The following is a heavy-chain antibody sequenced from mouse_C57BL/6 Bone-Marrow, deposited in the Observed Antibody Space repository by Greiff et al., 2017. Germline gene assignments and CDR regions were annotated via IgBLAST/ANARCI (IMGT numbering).Heavy chain of an antibody. CDR3: AREGYYGGCDY. J-gene: IGHJ2*01. V-gene: IGHV1-64*01. Sequence: QVQLQQPGAELVKPGASVKLSCKASGYTFTSYWMHWVKQRPGQGLEWIGMIHPNSGSTNYNEKFKSKATLTVDKSSSTAYMQLSSLTSEDSAVYYCAREGYYGGCDYWGQGTTLTVSS. CDR2: IHPNSGST. D-gene: IGHD1-1*02. CDR1: GYTFTSYW.